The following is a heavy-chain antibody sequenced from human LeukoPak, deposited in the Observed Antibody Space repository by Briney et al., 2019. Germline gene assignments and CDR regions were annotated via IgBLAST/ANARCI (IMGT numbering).Heavy chain of an antibody. CDR3: AKEAIALGCLNY. CDR2: ISWNSGSI. CDR1: GFTFDDYA. D-gene: IGHD3-16*01. V-gene: IGHV3-9*01. Sequence: GRSLRLSCAASGFTFDDYAMHWVRQAPGKGLEWVSGISWNSGSIGYADSVKGRFTISRDNAKNSLYLQMNSLRAEDTALYYCAKEAIALGCLNYWGQGTLVTVSS. J-gene: IGHJ4*02.